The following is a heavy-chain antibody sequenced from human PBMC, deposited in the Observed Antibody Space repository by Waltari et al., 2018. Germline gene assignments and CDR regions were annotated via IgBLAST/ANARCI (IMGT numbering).Heavy chain of an antibody. V-gene: IGHV4-38-2*02. J-gene: IGHJ2*01. D-gene: IGHD4-17*01. CDR3: ARDYGDERGYWYFDL. CDR2: IYHSGST. CDR1: GYSISSGYY. Sequence: QVQLQESGPGLVKPSETLSLTCAVSGYSISSGYYWGWIRQPPGKGLEWIGSIYHSGSTYYNPSLKGRVTISVDTSKNQFSLKLSSVTAADTAVYYCARDYGDERGYWYFDLWGRGTLVTVSS.